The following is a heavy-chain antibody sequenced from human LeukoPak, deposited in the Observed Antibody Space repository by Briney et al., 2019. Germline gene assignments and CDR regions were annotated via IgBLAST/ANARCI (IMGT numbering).Heavy chain of an antibody. V-gene: IGHV3-30-3*01. J-gene: IGHJ4*02. CDR2: ISYDGSNK. D-gene: IGHD5-12*01. CDR1: GFTFSSYA. CDR3: AKDRGIVATILDY. Sequence: GSLRLSCAASGFTFSSYAMHWVRQAPGKGLEWVAVISYDGSNKYYADSVKGRFTISRDISKNTLYLQMNSLRAEDTAVYYCAKDRGIVATILDYWGQGTLVTVSS.